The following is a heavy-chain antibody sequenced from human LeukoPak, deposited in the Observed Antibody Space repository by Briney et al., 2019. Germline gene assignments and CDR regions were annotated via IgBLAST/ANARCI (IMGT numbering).Heavy chain of an antibody. CDR2: IYYSGST. CDR1: GGSISSSSCY. V-gene: IGHV4-39*07. Sequence: KPSETLSLTCTVSGGSISSSSCYWGWIRQPPGKGLEWIGSIYYSGSTYYNPSLKSRVTISVDTSKNQFSLKLSSVTAADTAVYYCARDLAAGAYAPGYWGQGTLVTVSS. D-gene: IGHD6-13*01. J-gene: IGHJ4*02. CDR3: ARDLAAGAYAPGY.